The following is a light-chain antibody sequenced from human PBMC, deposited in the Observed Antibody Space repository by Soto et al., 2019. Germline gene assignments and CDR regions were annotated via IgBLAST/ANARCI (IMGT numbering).Light chain of an antibody. Sequence: IQLTQSPSSLSASVGDRVTITCRASQGISNSLAWYQQKPGKAPKLLMYLAPTLQSGVPPRFSGTGSGTNFTLTISSLQPEDFATYYCQQLIRFPTKFGQGTKVDIK. CDR1: QGISNS. CDR2: LAP. J-gene: IGKJ1*01. CDR3: QQLIRFPTK. V-gene: IGKV1-9*01.